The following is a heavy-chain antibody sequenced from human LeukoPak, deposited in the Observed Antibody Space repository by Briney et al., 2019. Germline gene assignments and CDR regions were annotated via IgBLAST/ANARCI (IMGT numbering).Heavy chain of an antibody. CDR3: ARGGRIASLSYDSSGFDY. CDR2: INTNTGNP. CDR1: GYTFTSYA. Sequence: ASVKVSCKASGYTFTSYAMHWVRQAPGQGLEWMGWINTNTGNPTYAQGFTGRFVFSLDTSVSTAYLQISSLKAEDTAVYYCARGGRIASLSYDSSGFDYWGQGTLVTVSS. V-gene: IGHV7-4-1*02. D-gene: IGHD3-22*01. J-gene: IGHJ4*02.